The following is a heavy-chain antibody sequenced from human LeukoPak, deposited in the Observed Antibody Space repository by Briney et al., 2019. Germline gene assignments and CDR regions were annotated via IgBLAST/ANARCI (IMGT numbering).Heavy chain of an antibody. CDR2: ISGSGGST. J-gene: IGHJ3*02. CDR3: ARALRFLEWPPPRPAFDI. Sequence: PGGSLRLSCAASGFTFSSYAMSWVRQAPGKGLEWVSAISGSGGSTYYADSVKGRFTISRDNAKNSLYLQMNSLRAEDTAVYYCARALRFLEWPPPRPAFDIWGQGTMVTVSS. V-gene: IGHV3-23*01. CDR1: GFTFSSYA. D-gene: IGHD3-3*01.